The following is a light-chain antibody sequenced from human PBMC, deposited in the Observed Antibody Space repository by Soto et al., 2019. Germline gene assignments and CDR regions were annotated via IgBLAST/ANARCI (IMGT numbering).Light chain of an antibody. V-gene: IGKV1-5*01. J-gene: IGKJ1*01. CDR2: DAS. Sequence: DRVTITCRASQTITTWMAWYQQKPGKAPKLLVYDASTLQSGVATRFSGSGSGTEFTLTISSLQPDDFATYYCQQYNTYSWTFGQGTKVDIK. CDR3: QQYNTYSWT. CDR1: QTITTW.